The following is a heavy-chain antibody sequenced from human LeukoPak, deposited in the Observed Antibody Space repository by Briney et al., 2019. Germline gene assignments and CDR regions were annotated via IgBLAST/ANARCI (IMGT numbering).Heavy chain of an antibody. J-gene: IGHJ4*02. Sequence: GGSLRLSCAASGFTFSSYSMNWVRQAPGKGLEWVSSISSSSSYLYYADSVKGRFIISRDNAKNSLYLQMNSLRAEDTAVYYCARTYYYGSGSSPPDYFDYWGRGTLVTVSS. V-gene: IGHV3-21*01. CDR3: ARTYYYGSGSSPPDYFDY. CDR2: ISSSSSYL. D-gene: IGHD3-10*01. CDR1: GFTFSSYS.